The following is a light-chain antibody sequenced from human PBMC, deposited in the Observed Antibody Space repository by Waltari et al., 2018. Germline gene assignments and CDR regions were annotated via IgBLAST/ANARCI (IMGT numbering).Light chain of an antibody. J-gene: IGKJ1*01. Sequence: EIVLTQSPGTLSLSPGDRATLSCRASQSVSSTYFAWYQRKPGQAPRLLIYGTSSRATVIPDRVSGSGSGTDFTLTISRLEPEDFAVYYCQQYDNSLPWTFGQGTKVEIK. CDR2: GTS. CDR1: QSVSSTY. V-gene: IGKV3-20*01. CDR3: QQYDNSLPWT.